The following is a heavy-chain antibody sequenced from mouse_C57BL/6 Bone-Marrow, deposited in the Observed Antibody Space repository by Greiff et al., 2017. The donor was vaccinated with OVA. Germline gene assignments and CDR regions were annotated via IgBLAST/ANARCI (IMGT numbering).Heavy chain of an antibody. D-gene: IGHD1-1*01. Sequence: QVQLQQSGPELVKPGASVKISCKASGYAFSSSWMNWVKQRPGKGLEWIGRIYPGDGDTNYNGKFKGKATLTADKSSSTAYMQLSSLTSEDSAVYYCARYYYGSSLAWFAYWGQGTLVTVSA. J-gene: IGHJ3*01. V-gene: IGHV1-82*01. CDR1: GYAFSSSW. CDR3: ARYYYGSSLAWFAY. CDR2: IYPGDGDT.